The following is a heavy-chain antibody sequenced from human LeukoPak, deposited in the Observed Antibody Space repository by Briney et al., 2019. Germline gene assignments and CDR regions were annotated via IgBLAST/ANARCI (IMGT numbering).Heavy chain of an antibody. CDR3: ARERRCYSSSSLAFDY. CDR2: ISAYNGNT. J-gene: IGHJ4*02. CDR1: GYTFTKYG. D-gene: IGHD6-6*01. Sequence: ASVKVSCKASGYTFTKYGISWVRQALGQGLEWMGWISAYNGNTNYPQKIQGRVTLTPDTSTSTGYIELRSLRPDDTAACYCARERRCYSSSSLAFDYWGQGTLVTVSS. V-gene: IGHV1-18*01.